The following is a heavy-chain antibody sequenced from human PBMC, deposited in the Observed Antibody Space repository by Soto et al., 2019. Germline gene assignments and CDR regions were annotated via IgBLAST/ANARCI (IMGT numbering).Heavy chain of an antibody. V-gene: IGHV1-3*01. CDR1: GYTFTSYA. J-gene: IGHJ4*02. D-gene: IGHD2-15*01. CDR3: ARGPGGPDGPGDY. Sequence: QVQLVQSGAEVKKPGVSVKVSCKASGYTFTSYAMHWVRQAPGQRLEWMGWINAGNGNTKYSQKFQGRVTITRDTXASTAYMELSSLRSEDTAVYYCARGPGGPDGPGDYWGQGTLVTVSS. CDR2: INAGNGNT.